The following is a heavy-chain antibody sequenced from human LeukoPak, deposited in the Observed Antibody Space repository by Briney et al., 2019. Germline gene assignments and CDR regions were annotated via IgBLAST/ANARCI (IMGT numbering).Heavy chain of an antibody. D-gene: IGHD2-2*01. CDR1: GGSILTTNW. CDR2: IYYSGST. J-gene: IGHJ4*02. V-gene: IGHV4-4*02. Sequence: SSETLSLTCAVSGGSILTTNWWSWVRQPPGKGLEWIGYIYYSGSTNYNPSLKSRVTISVDTSKDQFSLKLSSVTAADTAVYYCARLKLLRQYYFDYWGQGTLVTVSS. CDR3: ARLKLLRQYYFDY.